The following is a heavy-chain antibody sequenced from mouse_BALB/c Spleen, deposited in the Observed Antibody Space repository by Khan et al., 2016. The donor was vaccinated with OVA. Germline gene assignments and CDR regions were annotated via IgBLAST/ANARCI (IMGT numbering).Heavy chain of an antibody. CDR2: IAPANGNT. Sequence: VQLQQSGAELVKPGASVKLSCTASGFNIKDTYLHWVKQRPEQGLEWIGRIAPANGNTKYDPKFQGKATITADTSSNTSYLQLNSLTSEDTAVYYCAHPAYDHRDFEVWGAGTTGTGSS. CDR1: GFNIKDTY. CDR3: AHPAYDHRDFEV. D-gene: IGHD2-3*01. J-gene: IGHJ1*01. V-gene: IGHV14-3*02.